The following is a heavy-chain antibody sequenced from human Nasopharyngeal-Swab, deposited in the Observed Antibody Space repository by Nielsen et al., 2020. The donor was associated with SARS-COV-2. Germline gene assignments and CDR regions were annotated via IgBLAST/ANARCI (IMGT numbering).Heavy chain of an antibody. D-gene: IGHD5-24*01. CDR1: GGSASSGSYY. V-gene: IGHV4-61*01. CDR3: ARDQLATTHGAYGMDV. CDR2: IYYSGST. J-gene: IGHJ6*02. Sequence: GSLRLSCTVSGGSASSGSYYWSWIRQPPGKGLEWIGYIYYSGSTNYNPSLKSRVTISVDTSKNQFSLKLSSVTAADTAVYYCARDQLATTHGAYGMDVWGQGTTVTVSS.